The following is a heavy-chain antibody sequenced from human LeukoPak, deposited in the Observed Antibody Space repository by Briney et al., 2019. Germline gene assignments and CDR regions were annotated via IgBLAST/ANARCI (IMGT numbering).Heavy chain of an antibody. D-gene: IGHD3-22*01. CDR3: ARDGYYYDSSGYYF. J-gene: IGHJ4*02. Sequence: KASETLSLTCTVSGGSISSYYWSWIRQPAGKGLEWIGRIYTTGITNYNPSLKSRVTMSVDTSKNQFSLKLTSVTAADTAVYYCARDGYYYDSSGYYFWGQGTLVTVSS. CDR1: GGSISSYY. V-gene: IGHV4-4*07. CDR2: IYTTGIT.